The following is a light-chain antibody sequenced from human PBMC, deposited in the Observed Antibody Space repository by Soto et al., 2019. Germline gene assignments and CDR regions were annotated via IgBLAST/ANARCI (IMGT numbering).Light chain of an antibody. CDR3: ATWDDSLSGVV. Sequence: QSVLTQPPSASGTPGQRVTISCSGSSSNIGIYSVYWFQQLPGTAPKLLIYSDNQRPSGVPDQFSGSKSGTSASLAISGLRSEDEADYYCATWDDSLSGVVFGGGTQLTVL. CDR1: SSNIGIYS. J-gene: IGLJ2*01. V-gene: IGLV1-47*01. CDR2: SDN.